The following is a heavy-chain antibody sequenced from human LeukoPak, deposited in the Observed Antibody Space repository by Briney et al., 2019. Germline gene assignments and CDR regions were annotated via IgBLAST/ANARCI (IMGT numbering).Heavy chain of an antibody. V-gene: IGHV3-21*01. J-gene: IGHJ4*02. CDR2: MSSRGTYI. CDR1: GFTFGTYT. CDR3: ARASETNRKYCGGDCYTPFGY. D-gene: IGHD2-21*02. Sequence: GGSLRLSCAASGFTFGTYTMNWVRQAPGKGLEWVSCMSSRGTYIYYADSVKGRFTISRDNAKNSLYLQMNSLRAEDTAVYYCARASETNRKYCGGDCYTPFGYWGQGTLVTVSS.